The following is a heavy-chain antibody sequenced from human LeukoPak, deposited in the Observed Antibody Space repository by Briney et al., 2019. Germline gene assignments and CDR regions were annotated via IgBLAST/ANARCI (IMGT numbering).Heavy chain of an antibody. D-gene: IGHD1-26*01. V-gene: IGHV3-23*01. CDR3: ATSGSYFDY. Sequence: PGGSLRLSCLASGFTFSNYAMSWVRQAPGKGLEWVSGITISGRTAYYADSVKGRFTISRDNFKNTLYLQMNSLRAEDTAVYYCATSGSYFDYWGQGTLVTVSS. CDR2: ITISGRTA. CDR1: GFTFSNYA. J-gene: IGHJ4*02.